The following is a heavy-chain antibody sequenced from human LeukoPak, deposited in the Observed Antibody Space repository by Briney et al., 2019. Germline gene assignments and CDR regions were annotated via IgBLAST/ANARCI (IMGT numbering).Heavy chain of an antibody. Sequence: SETLSLTCTVSGDSISSYSWNWIRQPAGEGLEWIGHIFNSGSANYNPSLKSRVTMSVDTSKNQFSLNLTSVTAADTAVYYYARGSGCSSSSCHAGEFDYWGQGTLVTVSS. V-gene: IGHV4-4*07. CDR3: ARGSGCSSSSCHAGEFDY. J-gene: IGHJ4*02. D-gene: IGHD2-2*01. CDR2: IFNSGSA. CDR1: GDSISSYS.